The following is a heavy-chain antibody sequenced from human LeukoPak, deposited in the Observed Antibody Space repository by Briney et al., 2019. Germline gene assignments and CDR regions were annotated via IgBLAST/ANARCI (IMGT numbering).Heavy chain of an antibody. D-gene: IGHD5-18*01. Sequence: ASVKVSCKASGYTFTSYYMHWVRQAPGQGLEWMGIINPSGGTTSYAQKFQGRVTMTRDTSTSTVYMELSGLRSEDTAVYYCARDGTVDTAMTWDYYYYYMDVWGKGTTVTVSS. J-gene: IGHJ6*03. CDR1: GYTFTSYY. CDR2: INPSGGTT. CDR3: ARDGTVDTAMTWDYYYYYMDV. V-gene: IGHV1-46*01.